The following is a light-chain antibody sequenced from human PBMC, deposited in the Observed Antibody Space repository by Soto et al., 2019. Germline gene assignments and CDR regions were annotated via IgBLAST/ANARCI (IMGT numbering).Light chain of an antibody. Sequence: DIQMTQSPSSLSASVGDRVTITCRASQSIGFFLNWYHQKPGKAPKLLIYAASSLQSGVPSRFSGSGSRTDFTLTITSLQPEDFGTYYCQQCYGNPGFAPGTKVDIK. CDR3: QQCYGNPG. CDR1: QSIGFF. CDR2: AAS. V-gene: IGKV1-39*01. J-gene: IGKJ3*01.